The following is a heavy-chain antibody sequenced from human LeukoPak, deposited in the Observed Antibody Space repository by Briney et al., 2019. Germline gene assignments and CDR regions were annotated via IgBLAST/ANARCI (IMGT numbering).Heavy chain of an antibody. Sequence: GGSLTLSCAASRFTLSSYWMHWVRQAPRTALVWVSRIKSDGRTNYAESLKGRYTISRDNAKNTEDLQMTKLRAEDSGGHYCAMAPSEIGGYYLEYFRHWGQGTLVIVSS. V-gene: IGHV3-74*01. CDR1: RFTLSSYW. D-gene: IGHD3-22*01. J-gene: IGHJ1*01. CDR3: AMAPSEIGGYYLEYFRH. CDR2: IKSDGRT.